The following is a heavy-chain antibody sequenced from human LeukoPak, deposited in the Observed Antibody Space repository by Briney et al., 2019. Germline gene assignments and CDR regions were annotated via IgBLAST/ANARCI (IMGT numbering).Heavy chain of an antibody. Sequence: GGSLRLSCAASGFTFSSYSMNWVRQAPGKGLEWVSYISSISTTIYYADSVKGRFTISRENAKKSLYLQMNSLRAEDTGVYYCARDPGYGGNYYMDVWGKGNTVSVSS. CDR1: GFTFSSYS. J-gene: IGHJ6*03. D-gene: IGHD1-26*01. V-gene: IGHV3-48*01. CDR2: ISSISTTI. CDR3: ARDPGYGGNYYMDV.